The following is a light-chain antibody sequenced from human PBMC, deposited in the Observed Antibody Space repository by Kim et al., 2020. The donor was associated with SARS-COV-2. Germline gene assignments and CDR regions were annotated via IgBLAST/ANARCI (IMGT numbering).Light chain of an antibody. J-gene: IGKJ2*01. CDR1: QTISTC. CDR3: QQSYRTPYT. V-gene: IGKV1-39*01. CDR2: SSS. Sequence: STSLGDRVPIPCRASQTISTCLNWYQQKPGKAPNLLISSSSTLQSGAPSRFSGSGSGTDFTLTISSLQPEDIATYYCQQSYRTPYTFGQGTKLEI.